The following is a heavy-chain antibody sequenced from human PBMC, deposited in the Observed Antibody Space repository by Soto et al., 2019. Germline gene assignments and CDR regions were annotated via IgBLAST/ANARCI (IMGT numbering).Heavy chain of an antibody. CDR1: GGSISSGGYS. J-gene: IGHJ5*02. V-gene: IGHV4-30-2*01. D-gene: IGHD3-9*01. Sequence: QLQLQESGSGLVKPSQTLSLTCAVSGGSISSGGYSWSWIRQPPGKGLEWIGYIYHSGSTYYNPSLKSRVTISVDRSKTRFSLKRASVTAADTAVYYCARGPYYDILTGYYLGVDPWGQGTLVTVSS. CDR3: ARGPYYDILTGYYLGVDP. CDR2: IYHSGST.